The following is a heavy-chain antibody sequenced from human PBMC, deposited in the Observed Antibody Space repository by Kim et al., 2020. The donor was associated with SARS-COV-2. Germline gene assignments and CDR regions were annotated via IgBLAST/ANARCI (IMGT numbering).Heavy chain of an antibody. CDR1: GDTFIRYV. Sequence: ASVKVSCKASGDTFIRYVSRCVRQAPVKVLEWRGWISAYQGNTDDTQKLPGRVTMTTAASTSTAYMELRSLRSDDTAVYYCARRLVVPAALTDYYYYGMDVWGQGTTVTVSS. D-gene: IGHD2-2*01. CDR3: ARRLVVPAALTDYYYYGMDV. V-gene: IGHV1-18*04. J-gene: IGHJ6*02. CDR2: ISAYQGNT.